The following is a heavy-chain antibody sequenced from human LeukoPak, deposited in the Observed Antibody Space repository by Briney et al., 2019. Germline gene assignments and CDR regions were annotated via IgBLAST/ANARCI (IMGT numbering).Heavy chain of an antibody. D-gene: IGHD3-9*01. CDR2: IIPIFGTA. J-gene: IGHJ5*02. CDR3: AKRYFDHLGLWFDP. Sequence: GASVKVSCKASGGTFSSYAISWVRQAPGQGLEWMGGIIPIFGTANYAQKFQGRVTITADESTSTAYMELSSLRSEDTAVYYCAKRYFDHLGLWFDPWGQGTLVTVSS. CDR1: GGTFSSYA. V-gene: IGHV1-69*01.